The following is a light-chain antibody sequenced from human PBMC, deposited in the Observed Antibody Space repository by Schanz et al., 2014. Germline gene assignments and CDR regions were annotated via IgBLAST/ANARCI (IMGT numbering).Light chain of an antibody. CDR3: QHYDTSPPIT. J-gene: IGKJ5*01. CDR2: GAS. Sequence: EIVLTQSPGTLSLSPGERATLSCRAGQSVGRSLAWLQHKPGQAPRLLIYGASTRATGVPARFSGSGSGTDFTLTISRLEPEDFGVYYCQHYDTSPPITFGQGTRLEIK. V-gene: IGKV3-20*01. CDR1: QSVGRS.